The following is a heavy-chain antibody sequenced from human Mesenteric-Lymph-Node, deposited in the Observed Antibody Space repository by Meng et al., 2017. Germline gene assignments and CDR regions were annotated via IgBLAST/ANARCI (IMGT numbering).Heavy chain of an antibody. Sequence: QVHLQQWGAGLLKPSDTLSLTGAVYIGCFSGSYWSWIRQSPGKGLEWIGDINQSGGTSYNPSLKSRVTISLDRSNNQFSLKLGSVTAADTAVYYCARTGYWGTNWGQGTLVTVSS. D-gene: IGHD1-1*01. V-gene: IGHV4-34*01. CDR1: IGCFSGSY. J-gene: IGHJ4*02. CDR3: ARTGYWGTN. CDR2: INQSGGT.